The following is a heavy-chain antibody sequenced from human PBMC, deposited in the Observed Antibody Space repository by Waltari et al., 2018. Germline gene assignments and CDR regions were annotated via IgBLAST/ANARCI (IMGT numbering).Heavy chain of an antibody. Sequence: EEQLVESGGGVVRPGGSLRLSCAASGFPFDHYAMAWVRQAPGKGLEWVSGINWDGSSTGYADSVKGRFTISRDNAKNSLHLHVNSLTAEDTAFYYCARVNSNYVNWFDPWGQGTLV. CDR3: ARVNSNYVNWFDP. V-gene: IGHV3-20*04. D-gene: IGHD4-4*01. CDR2: INWDGSST. CDR1: GFPFDHYA. J-gene: IGHJ5*02.